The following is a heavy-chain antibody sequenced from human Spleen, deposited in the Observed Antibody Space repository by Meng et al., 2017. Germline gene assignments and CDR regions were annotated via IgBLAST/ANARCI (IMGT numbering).Heavy chain of an antibody. D-gene: IGHD6-19*01. V-gene: IGHV4-34*01. CDR2: INHSGST. Sequence: VPLQQGGAVLLKPSETLSLTCAVYGGSFSGYYWSWIRQPPGKGLEWIGEINHSGSTNYNPSLKSRVTISVDTSKNQFSLKLSSVTAADTAVYYCASWIYSCGWQWGQGTLVTVSS. CDR3: ASWIYSCGWQ. CDR1: GGSFSGYY. J-gene: IGHJ4*02.